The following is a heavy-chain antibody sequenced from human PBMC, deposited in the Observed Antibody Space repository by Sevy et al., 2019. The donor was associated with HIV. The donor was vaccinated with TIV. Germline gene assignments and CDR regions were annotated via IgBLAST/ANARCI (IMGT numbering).Heavy chain of an antibody. D-gene: IGHD2-15*01. CDR2: FAPQDGET. V-gene: IGHV1-24*01. CDR1: GYTLTELS. J-gene: IGHJ5*02. Sequence: ASVKVSCKVSGYTLTELSMHWVRQAPGNRLEWMGGFAPQDGETVYAQKFQGRVTVTEDTSTDTVYMELVSLRSEDTAVYYCATNSRYFSGSTFYSAEGLFDPWGQGTLVTVSS. CDR3: ATNSRYFSGSTFYSAEGLFDP.